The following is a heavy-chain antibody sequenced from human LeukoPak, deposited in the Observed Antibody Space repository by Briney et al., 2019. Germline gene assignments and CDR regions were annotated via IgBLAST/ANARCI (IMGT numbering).Heavy chain of an antibody. CDR2: IYYSGST. V-gene: IGHV4-61*01. D-gene: IGHD2-8*01. J-gene: IGHJ5*02. CDR3: ARAHCTHALCYPLPPDNWFDP. CDR1: GGSVSSGIYY. Sequence: SETLSLTCTVSGGSVSSGIYYWSWIRQPPGKGLEWIGCIYYSGSTKYNPSLKGRVTISVDTSKNQFSLKLSSVTAADTAVYYCARAHCTHALCYPLPPDNWFDPWGQGTLVTVSS.